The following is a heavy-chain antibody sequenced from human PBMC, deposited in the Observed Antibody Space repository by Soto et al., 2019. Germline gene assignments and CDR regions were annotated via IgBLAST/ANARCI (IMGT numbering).Heavy chain of an antibody. Sequence: QVQLQESGPGLVKPSETLSLTCTVSGGSITSYYWSWIRQPPGKGLEWIGYVFHSGITGYNPSLKSRVTLSVDASKNLFSLNLISVTAADTAVYYCARDQNGSPYFGSWGQGTLVTVSS. CDR3: ARDQNGSPYFGS. J-gene: IGHJ4*02. D-gene: IGHD1-26*01. V-gene: IGHV4-59*01. CDR1: GGSITSYY. CDR2: VFHSGIT.